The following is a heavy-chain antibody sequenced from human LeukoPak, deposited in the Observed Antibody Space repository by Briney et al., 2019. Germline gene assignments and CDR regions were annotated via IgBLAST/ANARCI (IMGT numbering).Heavy chain of an antibody. D-gene: IGHD2-21*02. Sequence: PGGSLRLSCAASGFTFSSYSMNWVRQAPGKGLEWVSYISSSSSTIYYADSVKGRFTISRDNAKNSLYLQMNSLRAEDTAVYYCARDSVVVTPRDLGGYYYYYGMDVWGQGTTVTVSS. CDR1: GFTFSSYS. CDR3: ARDSVVVTPRDLGGYYYYYGMDV. V-gene: IGHV3-48*04. J-gene: IGHJ6*02. CDR2: ISSSSSTI.